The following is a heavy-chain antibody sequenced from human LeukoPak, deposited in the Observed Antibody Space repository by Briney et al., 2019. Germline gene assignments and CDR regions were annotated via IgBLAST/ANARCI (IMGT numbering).Heavy chain of an antibody. CDR1: GFTFSGYG. D-gene: IGHD2-2*01. V-gene: IGHV3-23*01. J-gene: IGHJ6*03. CDR2: ISGSGGST. CDR3: ARGVYCSSTSCYSLYYYYYMDV. Sequence: GGSLRLSCAASGFTFSGYGMSWVRQAPGKGLEWVSVISGSGGSTYYADSVKGRFTISRDNAKNSLYLQMNSLRAEDTAVYYCARGVYCSSTSCYSLYYYYYMDVWGKGTTVTVSS.